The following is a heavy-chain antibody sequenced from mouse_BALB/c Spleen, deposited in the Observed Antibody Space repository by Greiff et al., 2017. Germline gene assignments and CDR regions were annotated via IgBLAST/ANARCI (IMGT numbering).Heavy chain of an antibody. J-gene: IGHJ2*01. CDR3: ARDYDGYDGGYFDY. CDR2: INSNGGST. Sequence: EVQRVESGGGLVQPGGSLKLSCAASGFTFSSYGMSWVRQTPDKRLELVATINSNGGSTYYPDSVKGRFTISRDNAKNTLYLQMSSLKSEDKAMYYCARDYDGYDGGYFDYWGQGTTLTVSS. D-gene: IGHD2-3*01. CDR1: GFTFSSYG. V-gene: IGHV5-6-3*01.